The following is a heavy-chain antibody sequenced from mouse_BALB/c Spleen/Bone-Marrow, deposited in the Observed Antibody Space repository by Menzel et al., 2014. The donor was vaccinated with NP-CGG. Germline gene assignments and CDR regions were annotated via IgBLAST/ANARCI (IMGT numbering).Heavy chain of an antibody. CDR1: GFTFTDYY. CDR2: IRNKANGYTT. V-gene: IGHV7-3*02. Sequence: EVMLVESGGGLVQPGGSLRLSCATSGFTFTDYYMNWVRQPPGKALEWLGFIRNKANGYTTEYSASVKGRFTISRDNSQNILYLQMNTLRAEDSATYYCAREKGRVFFDYWGQGTTLTVSS. J-gene: IGHJ2*01. CDR3: AREKGRVFFDY.